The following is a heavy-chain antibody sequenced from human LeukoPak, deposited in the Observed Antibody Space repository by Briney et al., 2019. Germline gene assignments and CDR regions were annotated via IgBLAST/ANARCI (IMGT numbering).Heavy chain of an antibody. D-gene: IGHD6-13*01. V-gene: IGHV4-39*01. CDR1: GVSISSSNSY. CDR2: IYYSGNT. CDR3: ARHKRNSWYGETRTHNWFDP. Sequence: PSETLSLTCTVSGVSISSSNSYWGWIRQPPGKGLEWIGSIYYSGNTYYNASLKSQVSISIDTSKNQFSLKLSSVTAADTAVYYCARHKRNSWYGETRTHNWFDPWGQGTLVTVSS. J-gene: IGHJ5*02.